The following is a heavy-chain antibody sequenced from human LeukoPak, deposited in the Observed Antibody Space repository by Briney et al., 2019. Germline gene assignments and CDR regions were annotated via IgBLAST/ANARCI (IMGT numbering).Heavy chain of an antibody. V-gene: IGHV5-51*01. CDR2: IYPGDSDT. D-gene: IGHD3-22*01. CDR1: GYRFTNYW. Sequence: GGSLQISCQGSGYRFTNYWIGWVRQVPGKGLEWMGIIYPGDSDTRYSPSFQGQVTISADKSISTAYLQWSSLKASDTAMYYCATYSSGYAYFDYWGQGTLVTVSS. CDR3: ATYSSGYAYFDY. J-gene: IGHJ4*02.